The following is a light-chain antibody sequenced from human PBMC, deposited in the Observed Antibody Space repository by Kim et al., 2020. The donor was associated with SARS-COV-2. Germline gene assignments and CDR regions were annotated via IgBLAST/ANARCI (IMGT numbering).Light chain of an antibody. CDR1: QSVTSNS. CDR2: GAS. J-gene: IGKJ5*01. Sequence: QGERPTLSCRASQSVTSNSLSWYQQKHGQAPRLLICGASSRAAGIPDRFSGSGSGTDFTLTVSRLEPEDFAVYYCQQYGRSPITFGQGTRLEIK. V-gene: IGKV3-20*01. CDR3: QQYGRSPIT.